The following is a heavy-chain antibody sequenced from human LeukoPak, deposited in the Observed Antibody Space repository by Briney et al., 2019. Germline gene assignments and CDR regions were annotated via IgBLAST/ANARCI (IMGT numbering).Heavy chain of an antibody. J-gene: IGHJ6*02. D-gene: IGHD3-22*01. V-gene: IGHV1-46*01. Sequence: ASVKVSCKASGYIFTNYYMHWVRQAPGQGLEWMGTINPSGGSTTYAQKFQGRVTMTRDTSTSTAYMELSSLRSEDTAVYYCARTFYDSSGYYFWAVYYYGMDVWGQGTTVTVSS. CDR1: GYIFTNYY. CDR2: INPSGGST. CDR3: ARTFYDSSGYYFWAVYYYGMDV.